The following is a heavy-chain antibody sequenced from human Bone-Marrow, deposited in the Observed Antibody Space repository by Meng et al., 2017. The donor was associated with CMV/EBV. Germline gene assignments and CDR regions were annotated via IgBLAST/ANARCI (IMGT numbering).Heavy chain of an antibody. Sequence: ASVKVSCKASGYTFTGYYMHWVRQAPGQGLEWMGWMNPNSGNTGYAQKFQGRVTMTRNTSISTAYMELSSLRSEDTAVYYCARAPWNDDYWGQGTLVTASS. J-gene: IGHJ4*02. CDR3: ARAPWNDDY. V-gene: IGHV1-8*02. D-gene: IGHD1-1*01. CDR1: GYTFTGYY. CDR2: MNPNSGNT.